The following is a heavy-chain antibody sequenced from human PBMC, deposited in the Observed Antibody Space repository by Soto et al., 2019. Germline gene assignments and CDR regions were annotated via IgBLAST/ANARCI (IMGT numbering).Heavy chain of an antibody. CDR1: GGSFSGYY. CDR3: ARGYCSGGSCYFGAFDY. CDR2: INHSGST. J-gene: IGHJ4*02. D-gene: IGHD2-15*01. Sequence: PSETLSLTCAVYGGSFSGYYWTWIRQPPGTGLEWIGEINHSGSTNYNPSLKSRVTISVDTSKNQFALKLSSVTAADTAVYYCARGYCSGGSCYFGAFDYWGQGTLVTVSS. V-gene: IGHV4-34*01.